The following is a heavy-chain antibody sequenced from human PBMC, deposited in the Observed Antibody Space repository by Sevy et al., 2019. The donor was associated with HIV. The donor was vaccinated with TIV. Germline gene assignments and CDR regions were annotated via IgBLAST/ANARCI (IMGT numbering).Heavy chain of an antibody. CDR3: TTSGRHCDYFDY. CDR2: IKRKTDGGTA. Sequence: GGSLRLSCAASGFTFNAAWMTWVRQAPGKGLEWVGRIKRKTDGGTADYAASVNGRFTISRDDSKNTVFLQMNSLKTEDTAVYHCTTSGRHCDYFDYWGQGTRVTVSS. D-gene: IGHD5-12*01. CDR1: GFTFNAAW. V-gene: IGHV3-15*07. J-gene: IGHJ4*02.